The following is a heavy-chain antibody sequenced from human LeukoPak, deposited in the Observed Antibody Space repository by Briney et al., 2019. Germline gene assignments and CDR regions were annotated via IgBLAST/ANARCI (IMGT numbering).Heavy chain of an antibody. CDR1: GGSISSYY. J-gene: IGHJ6*02. CDR3: ARDGRVSPYYGMDV. V-gene: IGHV4-59*01. D-gene: IGHD1-26*01. Sequence: SQTLSLTCTASGGSISSYYWSWIRQPPGKGLEWIGYIYYSGSTNYNPSLKSRVTISVDTSKNQFSLKLSSVTAADTAVYYCARDGRVSPYYGMDVWGQGTTVTVSS. CDR2: IYYSGST.